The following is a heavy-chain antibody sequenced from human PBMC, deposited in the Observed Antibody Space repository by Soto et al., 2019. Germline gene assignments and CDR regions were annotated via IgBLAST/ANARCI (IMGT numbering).Heavy chain of an antibody. Sequence: EVQLVESGGGLEKPGGSLRLSCAASGFTFSNAWMSWVRQAPGKGLEWVGRIKSKTNGGTTDYAAPVKGRFTISRDDSKNTVFLEMNSVLTEDTAVYYCTTDDPINKNWGQGTLVTVSS. V-gene: IGHV3-15*05. CDR2: IKSKTNGGTT. J-gene: IGHJ4*02. CDR3: TTDDPINKN. CDR1: GFTFSNAW.